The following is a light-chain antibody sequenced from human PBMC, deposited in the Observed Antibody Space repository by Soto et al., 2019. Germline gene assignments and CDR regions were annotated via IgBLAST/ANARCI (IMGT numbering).Light chain of an antibody. CDR3: QQYGSSSWT. V-gene: IGKV3-20*01. CDR2: GAS. J-gene: IGKJ1*01. CDR1: PSVSSSY. Sequence: EIVLTQSPGTLSLSPGERATLSCRASPSVSSSYLAWYQQKPGQAPRLLIYGASSRATGIPDRFSGSGSGTDFTLNISRLEPEEFAVYYCQQYGSSSWTFGQGTKVEIK.